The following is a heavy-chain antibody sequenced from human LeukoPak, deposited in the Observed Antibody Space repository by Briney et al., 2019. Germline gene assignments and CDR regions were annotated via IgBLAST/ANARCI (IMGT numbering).Heavy chain of an antibody. CDR1: GGTFSSYA. CDR2: IIPIFGTA. V-gene: IGHV1-69*13. CDR3: ARDPRGYCSSTSCYYYGMDV. J-gene: IGHJ6*02. Sequence: SVKVSCKASGGTFSSYAISWVRQAPGQGLEWMGGIIPIFGTANYAQKFQGRVTITADESTSTAYMELSSLRSEDTAVYYCARDPRGYCSSTSCYYYGMDVWGQGTTVTVSS. D-gene: IGHD2-2*01.